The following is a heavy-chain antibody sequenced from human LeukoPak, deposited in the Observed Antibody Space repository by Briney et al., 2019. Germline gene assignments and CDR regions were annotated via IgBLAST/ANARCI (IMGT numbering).Heavy chain of an antibody. Sequence: GGSLRLSCAASGFTFSSYGMHWVRQAPGKGLEWVAVIWYDGSNKYYADSVKGRFTISRDNSKNTLYLQMNSLRAEDTAVYYCAREAEELLWFGDLADSWGQGTLATVSS. V-gene: IGHV3-33*01. J-gene: IGHJ4*02. D-gene: IGHD3-10*01. CDR2: IWYDGSNK. CDR1: GFTFSSYG. CDR3: AREAEELLWFGDLADS.